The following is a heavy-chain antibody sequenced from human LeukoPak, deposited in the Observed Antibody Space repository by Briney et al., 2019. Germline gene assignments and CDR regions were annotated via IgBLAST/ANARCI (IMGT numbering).Heavy chain of an antibody. CDR3: APTMYYYGSGSYYK. CDR1: GFTFSIYG. V-gene: IGHV3-23*01. CDR2: SRGNGGSS. D-gene: IGHD3-10*01. Sequence: GSLRLSCAASGFTFSIYGMSWVRQAPGKGLEWVSGSRGNGGSSHYADSVKGRFTISRDNAKNSLYLQMNSLRAEDTAVYYCAPTMYYYGSGSYYKGGQGTLVTVSS. J-gene: IGHJ4*02.